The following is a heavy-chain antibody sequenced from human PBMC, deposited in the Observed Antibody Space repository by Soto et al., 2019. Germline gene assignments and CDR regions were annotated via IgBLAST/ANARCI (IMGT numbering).Heavy chain of an antibody. J-gene: IGHJ6*02. D-gene: IGHD1-26*01. CDR2: IHNSGST. CDR1: GGSIDSNIYY. Sequence: SSETLSLTCTVSGGSIDSNIYYWGWLRQPPGKGLEWIGSIHNSGSTCYNPSLKSRVTISVDTSKNQFSVKLSSVTAADTAVYYCARRSTGLDYGMDVWGQGTTVTVSS. CDR3: ARRSTGLDYGMDV. V-gene: IGHV4-39*01.